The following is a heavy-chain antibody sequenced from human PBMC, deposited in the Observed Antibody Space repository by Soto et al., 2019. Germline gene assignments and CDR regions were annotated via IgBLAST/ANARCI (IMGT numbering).Heavy chain of an antibody. Sequence: SLRLSCAASGFTFSSYWMSWVRQAPGKGLEWVANIKQDGSEKYYVDSVKGRFTISRDNAKNSLYLQMNSLRAEDTAVYYCVRGPLRSSSWTYYYYYGMDVWGQGTMVTVSS. CDR3: VRGPLRSSSWTYYYYYGMDV. V-gene: IGHV3-7*03. CDR1: GFTFSSYW. D-gene: IGHD6-13*01. CDR2: IKQDGSEK. J-gene: IGHJ6*02.